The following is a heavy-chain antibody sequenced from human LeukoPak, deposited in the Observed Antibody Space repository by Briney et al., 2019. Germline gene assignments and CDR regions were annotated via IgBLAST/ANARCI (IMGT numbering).Heavy chain of an antibody. Sequence: PGGSLRLSCAASGFTFDDYAMHWVRRAPGKGLEWVSGISWNSGSIGYADSVKGRFTISRDNAKNSLYLQMNSLRAEDTALYYCAKALKDYVGTLAFDIWGQGTMVTVSS. V-gene: IGHV3-9*01. D-gene: IGHD4-17*01. CDR3: AKALKDYVGTLAFDI. CDR2: ISWNSGSI. CDR1: GFTFDDYA. J-gene: IGHJ3*02.